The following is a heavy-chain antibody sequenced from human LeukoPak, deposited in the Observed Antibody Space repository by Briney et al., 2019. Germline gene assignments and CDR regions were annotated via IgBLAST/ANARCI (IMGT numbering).Heavy chain of an antibody. CDR2: IIPIFGTA. Sequence: ASVKVSCKASGGTFISYAISWVRQAAGQGLEWMGGIIPIFGTANYAQKFQGRVTITADKSTSTAYMELSSLRSEDTAVYYCARDHYDILTGHNRYYFDYWGQGTLVTVSS. CDR3: ARDHYDILTGHNRYYFDY. V-gene: IGHV1-69*06. D-gene: IGHD3-9*01. CDR1: GGTFISYA. J-gene: IGHJ4*02.